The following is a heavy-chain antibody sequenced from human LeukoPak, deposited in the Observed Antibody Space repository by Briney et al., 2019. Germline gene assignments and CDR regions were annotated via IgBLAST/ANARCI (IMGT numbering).Heavy chain of an antibody. V-gene: IGHV3-23*01. CDR3: AKDGSSGYYADAFDI. J-gene: IGHJ3*02. Sequence: PGGSLRLSCAASGFTFSSYSMNWVRQAPGKGLEWVSAISGSGGSTYYADSVKGRFTISRDNSKNTLYLQMNSLRAEDTAVYYCAKDGSSGYYADAFDIWGQGTMVTVSS. D-gene: IGHD3-22*01. CDR1: GFTFSSYS. CDR2: ISGSGGST.